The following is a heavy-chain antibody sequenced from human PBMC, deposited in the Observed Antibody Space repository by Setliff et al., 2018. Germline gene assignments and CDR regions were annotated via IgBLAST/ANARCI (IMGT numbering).Heavy chain of an antibody. D-gene: IGHD3-3*01. V-gene: IGHV4-59*11. CDR1: GGSIGPHY. Sequence: SEILSLTCTVSGGSIGPHYWGWIRQAPGKGLEWIGHIFYSDTAKYNPSLESRAAISVDSSKNQFSLKLRSVTAADTAVYYCARVVGYDFWSGYYIYYYYYMDVWGKGTTVTVSS. CDR2: IFYSDTA. CDR3: ARVVGYDFWSGYYIYYYYYMDV. J-gene: IGHJ6*03.